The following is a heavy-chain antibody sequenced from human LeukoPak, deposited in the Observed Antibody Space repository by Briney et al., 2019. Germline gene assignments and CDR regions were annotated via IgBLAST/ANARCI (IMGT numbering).Heavy chain of an antibody. CDR2: ISYDGGNK. J-gene: IGHJ4*02. CDR1: GFTFSSYG. D-gene: IGHD4-17*01. Sequence: GGSLRLSCAASGFTFSSYGMHWVRQAPGKGLEWVAVISYDGGNKYYADSVKGRFTISRDNSKNTLYLQMNSLRAEDTAVYYCLPGRMTTVTRMLAGWGQGTLVTVSS. V-gene: IGHV3-30*03. CDR3: LPGRMTTVTRMLAG.